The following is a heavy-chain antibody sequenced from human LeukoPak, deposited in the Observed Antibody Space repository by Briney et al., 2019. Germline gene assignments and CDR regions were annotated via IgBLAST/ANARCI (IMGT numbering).Heavy chain of an antibody. CDR1: GGSISSYY. D-gene: IGHD3-3*01. J-gene: IGHJ3*02. CDR3: ARMRYYDFWSGYYRAPYAFDI. CDR2: INHSGST. Sequence: SETLSLTCTVSGGSISSYYWSWIRQPPGKGLEWIGEINHSGSTNYNPSLKSRVTISVDTSKNQFSLKLSSVTAADTAVYYCARMRYYDFWSGYYRAPYAFDIWGQGTMVTVSS. V-gene: IGHV4-34*01.